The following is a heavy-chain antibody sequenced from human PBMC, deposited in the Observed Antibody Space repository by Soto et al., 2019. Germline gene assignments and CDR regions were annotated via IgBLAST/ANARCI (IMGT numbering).Heavy chain of an antibody. CDR1: GFTLSDHY. Sequence: EVQLVESGGGLVQPGGSLRLSCAASGFTLSDHYMDWVRQAPGKGLEWVGRIRNRANSDTAEYAASVKGRLTIARADSENSLYLQMNSLKTEDTAVYHCARRSGTWGLGLDLWAHGTLVTVSS. J-gene: IGHJ2*01. V-gene: IGHV3-72*01. CDR2: IRNRANSDTA. CDR3: ARRSGTWGLGLDL. D-gene: IGHD3-16*01.